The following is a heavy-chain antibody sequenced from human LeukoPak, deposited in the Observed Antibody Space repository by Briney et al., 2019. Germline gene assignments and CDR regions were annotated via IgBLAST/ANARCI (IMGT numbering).Heavy chain of an antibody. CDR1: GYTFTSYD. J-gene: IGHJ6*02. Sequence: GASVKVSCKASGYTFTSYDINWVRQATGQGLEWMGWMNLNSGNTGYAQKFQGRVTMTRNTSISTAYMELSSLRSEDTAVYYCARKYYDFWSGYSPYYYYGMDVWGQGTTVTVSS. V-gene: IGHV1-8*01. CDR3: ARKYYDFWSGYSPYYYYGMDV. D-gene: IGHD3-3*01. CDR2: MNLNSGNT.